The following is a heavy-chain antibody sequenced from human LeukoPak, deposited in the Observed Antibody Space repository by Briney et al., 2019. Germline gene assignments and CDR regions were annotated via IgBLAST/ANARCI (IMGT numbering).Heavy chain of an antibody. CDR3: ARGLYSSSIYFDY. D-gene: IGHD6-6*01. CDR2: IYYSGST. V-gene: IGHV4-59*01. CDR1: GGSISSYY. J-gene: IGHJ4*02. Sequence: SETLSLTCTVSGGSISSYYWSWIRQPPGKGLEWIGYIYYSGSTNYNPSLKSRVTISVDTSKNKFSLKLSSVTVADTAVYYCARGLYSSSIYFDYWGQGTLVTVSS.